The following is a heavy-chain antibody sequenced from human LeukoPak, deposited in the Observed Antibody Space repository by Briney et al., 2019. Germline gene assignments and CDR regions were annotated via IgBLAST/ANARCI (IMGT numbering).Heavy chain of an antibody. CDR3: ARVYGYYYYYMDV. CDR2: INPDNQNT. V-gene: IGHV1-18*04. Sequence: ASVKVSCKASGYTFTNNGIIWVRQAPGQGLEWMGRINPDNQNTNYAQSFQGRLALTTDTSTSTIYMELGSLTSDDTAVYYCARVYGYYYYYMDVWGKGTTVNV. D-gene: IGHD4-17*01. CDR1: GYTFTNNG. J-gene: IGHJ6*03.